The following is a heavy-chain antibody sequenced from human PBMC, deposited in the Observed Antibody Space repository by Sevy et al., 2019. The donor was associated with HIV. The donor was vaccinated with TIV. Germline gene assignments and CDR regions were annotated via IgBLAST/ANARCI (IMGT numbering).Heavy chain of an antibody. V-gene: IGHV3-48*03. CDR2: ITNSGSTV. D-gene: IGHD4-17*01. CDR1: GFIFSSYE. Sequence: GGSLRLSCAASGFIFSSYEMNWVRHAPGKGLEWVSYITNSGSTVYYSDSVKGRFTISRDNAKNSVYLQMNNLRAEDTAVYYCARDLPPSATTVAHFDSWGQGTLVTVSS. J-gene: IGHJ4*02. CDR3: ARDLPPSATTVAHFDS.